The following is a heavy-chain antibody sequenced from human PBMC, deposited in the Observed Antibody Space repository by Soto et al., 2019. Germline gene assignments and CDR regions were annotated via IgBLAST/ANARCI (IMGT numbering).Heavy chain of an antibody. V-gene: IGHV5-51*01. CDR1: GYIFIDSW. CDR3: ARPPLPGYSIHFNS. D-gene: IGHD2-15*01. Sequence: GESLKISCKXSGYIFIDSWIGWVRQMPGXGLEXMGIVYPRDSDTSYSPSFQGQVTISADRSTGNAFLQWRSLKASDTALYYCARPPLPGYSIHFNSWGQGTLVTVSS. CDR2: VYPRDSDT. J-gene: IGHJ4*02.